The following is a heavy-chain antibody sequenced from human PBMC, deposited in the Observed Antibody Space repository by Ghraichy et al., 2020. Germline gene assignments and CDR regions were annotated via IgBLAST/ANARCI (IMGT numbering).Heavy chain of an antibody. D-gene: IGHD2-2*01. J-gene: IGHJ4*02. V-gene: IGHV3-23*01. CDR2: ITGSASAGTT. CDR3: AKTTSWYGLGPWTFDY. CDR1: GFTFSSFA. Sequence: LSLTCAASGFTFSSFAMSWVRQAPGKGLEWVSAITGSASAGTTYYADSVKGRFTISRDNSKNTLSLQMNSLRAEDTAVYYCAKTTSWYGLGPWTFDYWGQGTLVTVSS.